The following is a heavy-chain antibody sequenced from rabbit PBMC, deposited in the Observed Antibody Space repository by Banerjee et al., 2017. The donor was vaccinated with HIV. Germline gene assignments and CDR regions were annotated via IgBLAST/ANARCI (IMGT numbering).Heavy chain of an antibody. Sequence: QEQLVESGGGLVTLGGSLKLSCKASGFDFNSYGISWVRQAPGKGLEWIASIYPDSGVTDYASWVNVRFTISLDNAQNTLFLQMTSLTAADAATYFWTRGVVGYAAYGYAPFDPWGPGTLVTVS. CDR1: GFDFNSYG. J-gene: IGHJ2*01. CDR2: IYPDSGVT. V-gene: IGHV1S47*01. CDR3: TRGVVGYAAYGYAPFDP. D-gene: IGHD6-1*01.